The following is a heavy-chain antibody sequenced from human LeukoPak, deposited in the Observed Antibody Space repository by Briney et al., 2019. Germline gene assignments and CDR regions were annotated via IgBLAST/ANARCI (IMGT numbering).Heavy chain of an antibody. CDR1: GDSISSYY. Sequence: PSETLSLTCTVSGDSISSYYCDWIRQPPGKGLEWIGYIYYSGSTYYNPSLKSRVTISVDTSKNQFSLKLSSVTAADTAVYYCAREAINAFDIWGQGTMVTVSS. CDR3: AREAINAFDI. V-gene: IGHV4-59*12. CDR2: IYYSGST. D-gene: IGHD2-21*01. J-gene: IGHJ3*02.